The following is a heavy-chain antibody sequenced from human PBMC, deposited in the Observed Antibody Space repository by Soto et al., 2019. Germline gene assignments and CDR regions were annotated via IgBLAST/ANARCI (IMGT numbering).Heavy chain of an antibody. CDR1: GFSFSSYG. J-gene: IGHJ5*02. V-gene: IGHV3-30*18. CDR2: ISYDGSNK. D-gene: IGHD1-26*01. Sequence: QVQLVESGGGVVQPGRSLRLSCAASGFSFSSYGMRWVRQAPGKGLEWVAVISYDGSNKYYADSVKGRFTISRDNSKNTLYLQMNSLRAEDTAVYYCAKGMGAAPWGQGTLVTVSS. CDR3: AKGMGAAP.